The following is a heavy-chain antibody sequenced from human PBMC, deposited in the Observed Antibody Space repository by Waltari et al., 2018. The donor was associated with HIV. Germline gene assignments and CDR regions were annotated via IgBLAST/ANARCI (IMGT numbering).Heavy chain of an antibody. Sequence: EMQLVESGGGLVKPGGSLRLSCGASGFTFSRYTMNWVRQAPGNGLEWVSSISRGSSFIYNADSVKGRFTISRDNVKSSLYLQMNSLRTEDTAVYYCAREEYSGYVGHAFDVWGQGTMVTVSS. CDR2: ISRGSSFI. CDR1: GFTFSRYT. D-gene: IGHD5-12*01. J-gene: IGHJ3*01. V-gene: IGHV3-21*02. CDR3: AREEYSGYVGHAFDV.